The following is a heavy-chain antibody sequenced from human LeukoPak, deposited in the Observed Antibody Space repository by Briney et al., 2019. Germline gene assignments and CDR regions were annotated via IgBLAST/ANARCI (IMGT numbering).Heavy chain of an antibody. J-gene: IGHJ3*02. D-gene: IGHD5-18*01. CDR1: GFIFSSYA. V-gene: IGHV3-23*01. Sequence: GGSLRLSCAASGFIFSSYAMSWVRQAPGKGLEWVSAISGSGGSTYYADSVKGRFTISRDNSKNTLYLQMNSLRAEDTAVYYCANVPSVDTAMVTALDAFDIWGQGTMVTVSS. CDR3: ANVPSVDTAMVTALDAFDI. CDR2: ISGSGGST.